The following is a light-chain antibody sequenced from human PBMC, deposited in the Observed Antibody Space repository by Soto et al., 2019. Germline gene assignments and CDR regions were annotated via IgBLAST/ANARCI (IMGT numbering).Light chain of an antibody. V-gene: IGLV1-47*01. Sequence: QSVLTQPPSASGTPGQRVTISCSGSTSNIGSNYVYWYQQLPGTAPKLLIYRNNLRPSGVPDRFSGSKSGTSASLAISGLRSEDEADYFCAACDDSPIGSVVFGGGTQLTVL. J-gene: IGLJ2*01. CDR2: RNN. CDR1: TSNIGSNY. CDR3: AACDDSPIGSVV.